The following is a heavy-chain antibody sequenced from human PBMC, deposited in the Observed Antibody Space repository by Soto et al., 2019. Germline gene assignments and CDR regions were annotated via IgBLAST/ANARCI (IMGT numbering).Heavy chain of an antibody. CDR3: ARSPRLLVP. CDR2: INSVGIT. J-gene: IGHJ5*02. D-gene: IGHD2-8*02. Sequence: QVQLQRWGGGLCKPAATLSLNCTVSGGSFIGYLYNRIRQAPGRGPEWIAEINSVGITKYKPSLTSRLNLSVDTSKKQFSLTLTSLTSADTAVYYCARSPRLLVPWGKGSLVIVSS. CDR1: GGSFIGYL. V-gene: IGHV4-34*01.